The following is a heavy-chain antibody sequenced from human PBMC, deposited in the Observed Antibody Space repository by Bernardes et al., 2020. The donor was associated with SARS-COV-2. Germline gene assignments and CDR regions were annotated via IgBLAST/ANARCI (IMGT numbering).Heavy chain of an antibody. V-gene: IGHV3-30*03. D-gene: IGHD4-4*01. CDR3: ATEEVHTVTTYTYYYYGIDV. J-gene: IGHJ6*02. CDR1: GFTFSSSG. CDR2: VSYDGRNQ. Sequence: GGSLRLSCAASGFTFSSSGMHWVRQVPGKGLEWVAGVSYDGRNQYYADSVKGRFTITRANSKNTLYLQMNSLRAEDTAVYSCATEEVHTVTTYTYYYYGIDVRGQGT.